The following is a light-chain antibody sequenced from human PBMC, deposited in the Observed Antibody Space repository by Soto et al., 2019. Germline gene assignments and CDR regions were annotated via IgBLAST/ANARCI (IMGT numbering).Light chain of an antibody. CDR2: DVS. CDR1: SSDVGGYKY. CDR3: SSFTSSTTLV. V-gene: IGLV2-14*03. J-gene: IGLJ1*01. Sequence: QSVLTQPASVSGSPGQSITISCTGTSSDVGGYKYVSWYQQLPDKAPKLMIYDVSDRPSGVSYRFSGSKSGNTASLTISGLQAEDEADYYCSSFTSSTTLVFGTGTKLTVL.